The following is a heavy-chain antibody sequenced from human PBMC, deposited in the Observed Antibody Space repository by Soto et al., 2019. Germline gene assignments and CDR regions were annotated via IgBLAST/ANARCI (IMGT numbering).Heavy chain of an antibody. CDR3: ARDFVAAGYYYYGMDV. CDR2: INPNSGGT. V-gene: IGHV1-2*04. D-gene: IGHD6-13*01. Sequence: ASVKVSCKASGYTFTGYYMHWVRQAPGQGLEWMGWINPNSGGTNYAQKFQGWVTMTRDTSISTAYMELSRLRSDDTAVYYCARDFVAAGYYYYGMDVWGQGTMVTVSS. CDR1: GYTFTGYY. J-gene: IGHJ6*02.